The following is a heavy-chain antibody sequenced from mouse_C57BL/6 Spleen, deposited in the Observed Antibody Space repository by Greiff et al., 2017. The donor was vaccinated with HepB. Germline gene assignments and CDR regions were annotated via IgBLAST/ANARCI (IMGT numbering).Heavy chain of an antibody. CDR1: GYSITSGYY. J-gene: IGHJ4*01. V-gene: IGHV3-6*01. CDR2: ISYDGSN. D-gene: IGHD2-1*01. Sequence: EVKLVESGPGLVKPSQSLSLTCSVTGYSITSGYYWNWIRQFPGNKLEWMGYISYDGSNNYNPSLKNRISITRDTSKNQFFLKLNSVTTEDTATYYCARGNYLLDAMDYWGQGTSVTVSS. CDR3: ARGNYLLDAMDY.